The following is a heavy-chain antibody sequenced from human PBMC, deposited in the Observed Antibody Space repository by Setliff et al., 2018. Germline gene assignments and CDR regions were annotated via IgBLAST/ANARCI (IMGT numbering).Heavy chain of an antibody. Sequence: PGGSLRLSCAASGFTFKNAWMTWVRQAPGKGLEWLSKISGDGNTVYYADSVRGRFTISRDNAKNSLYLQMNSLRAEDSAVYYCARDGVFYAMDFWGQGTTVTVSS. CDR3: ARDGVFYAMDF. V-gene: IGHV3-11*04. CDR2: ISGDGNTV. CDR1: GFTFKNAW. D-gene: IGHD3-10*01. J-gene: IGHJ6*02.